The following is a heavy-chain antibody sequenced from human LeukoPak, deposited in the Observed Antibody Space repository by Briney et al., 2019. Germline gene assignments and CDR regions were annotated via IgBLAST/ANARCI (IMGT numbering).Heavy chain of an antibody. CDR2: IYSGGST. CDR3: ARGRWDGYSVDY. D-gene: IGHD5-24*01. Sequence: GGSLRLSCAASGFTVSSNYMSWVRQAPGKGLRWVSVIYSGGSTYYADSVKGRFTISRDNSKNTLYLQMNSLRAEDTAVYYCARGRWDGYSVDYWGQGTLVTVSS. CDR1: GFTVSSNY. J-gene: IGHJ4*02. V-gene: IGHV3-53*01.